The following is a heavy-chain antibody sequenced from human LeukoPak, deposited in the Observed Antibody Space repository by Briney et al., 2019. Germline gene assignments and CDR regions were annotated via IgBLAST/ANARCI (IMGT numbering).Heavy chain of an antibody. J-gene: IGHJ2*01. Sequence: GGSLRLSCAASGFTFSSYSMNWVRQAPGKGLEWVSHITASGTAMFYADSVKGRFTISRDSSENTLFLQMNTLRAEDTAIYYCAKDRTVGASYWYFDLWGRGTLVTVSS. CDR3: AKDRTVGASYWYFDL. CDR2: ITASGTAM. CDR1: GFTFSSYS. D-gene: IGHD1-26*01. V-gene: IGHV3-23*01.